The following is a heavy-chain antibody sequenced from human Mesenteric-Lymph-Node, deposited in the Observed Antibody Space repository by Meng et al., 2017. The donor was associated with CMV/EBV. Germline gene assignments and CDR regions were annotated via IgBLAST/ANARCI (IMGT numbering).Heavy chain of an antibody. CDR2: IYSGGST. CDR1: GFAVSSSY. CDR3: ARDRGGVIPY. J-gene: IGHJ4*02. Sequence: GESLKISCATSGFAVSSSYMTWVRQAPGKGLEWVSVIYSGGSTYYADSVKGRFTISRDNSKNTLYLQMNSLRAEDTAVYYCARDRGGVIPYWGQGTLVTVSS. V-gene: IGHV3-66*02. D-gene: IGHD3-16*02.